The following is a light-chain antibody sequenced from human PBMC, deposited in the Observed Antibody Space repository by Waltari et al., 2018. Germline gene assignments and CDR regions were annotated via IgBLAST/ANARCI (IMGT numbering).Light chain of an antibody. CDR3: QQSYSAPH. Sequence: DIQIAQSPSSLSSSVGDRINITCRASQSISSHLNWYQHKSGKAPKLLIYAASSLQSGVPSRFSGSGSGTDFTLTISSLQPEDFATYYSQQSYSAPHFGPGTKVDIK. V-gene: IGKV1-39*01. J-gene: IGKJ3*01. CDR1: QSISSH. CDR2: AAS.